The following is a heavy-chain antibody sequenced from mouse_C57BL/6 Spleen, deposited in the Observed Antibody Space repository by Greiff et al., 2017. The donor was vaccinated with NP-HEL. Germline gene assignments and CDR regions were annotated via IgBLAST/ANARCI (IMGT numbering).Heavy chain of an antibody. CDR1: GYTFTSYW. J-gene: IGHJ2*01. CDR2: IHPNSGST. CDR3: AEGRADYYGSSYDY. D-gene: IGHD1-1*01. Sequence: QVQLQQSGAELVKPGASVKLSCTASGYTFTSYWMHWVKQRPGQGLEWIGMIHPNSGSTNYNEKFKSKATLTVDKSSSTAYMQLSSLTSEDSAVYYCAEGRADYYGSSYDYWGQGTTLTVSS. V-gene: IGHV1-64*01.